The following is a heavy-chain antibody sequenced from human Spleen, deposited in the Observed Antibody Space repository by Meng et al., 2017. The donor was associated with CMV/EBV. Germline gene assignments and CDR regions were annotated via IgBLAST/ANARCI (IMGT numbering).Heavy chain of an antibody. CDR3: ARQYCSGVKCRFDY. D-gene: IGHD2-15*01. CDR2: ISNSGSTI. CDR1: GFTSSDYY. J-gene: IGHJ4*02. Sequence: GGSLRLSCAVSGFTSSDYYISWIRQAPGKGLEWVSYISNSGSTIYYADSVKGRFTISRDNTKDSLYLQMRSLGAEDTAVYYCARQYCSGVKCRFDYWGQGTPVTVSS. V-gene: IGHV3-11*01.